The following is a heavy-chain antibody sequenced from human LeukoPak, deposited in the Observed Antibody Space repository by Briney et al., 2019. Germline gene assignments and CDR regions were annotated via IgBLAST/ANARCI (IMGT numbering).Heavy chain of an antibody. Sequence: ASVKVSCKASGGTFTSYTISWVRQAPGQGLEWMGRIIPILGIANYAQKFQGRVTITADKSTSTAYMELGSLRSEDTAVYYCARDQRYNHFWSGYHAPPGYMDGWGKGTTVTVSS. D-gene: IGHD3-3*01. CDR2: IIPILGIA. V-gene: IGHV1-69*04. J-gene: IGHJ6*03. CDR1: GGTFTSYT. CDR3: ARDQRYNHFWSGYHAPPGYMDG.